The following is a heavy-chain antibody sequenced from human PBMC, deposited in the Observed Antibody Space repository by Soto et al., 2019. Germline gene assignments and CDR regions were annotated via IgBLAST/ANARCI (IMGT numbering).Heavy chain of an antibody. D-gene: IGHD2-21*01. CDR1: GFSFGVSGVG. Sequence: QITLKESGPTLVKPTQTLTLTCTFSGFSFGVSGVGVGWIRQPPGRALEWLGLVFWNDDKRYRPSLESRRTLTKDTSNNQVVLTVTNLDPGNTGTYYCARAYTYDFDHWGQGTLVTVSS. CDR2: VFWNDDK. J-gene: IGHJ4*02. V-gene: IGHV2-5*01. CDR3: ARAYTYDFDH.